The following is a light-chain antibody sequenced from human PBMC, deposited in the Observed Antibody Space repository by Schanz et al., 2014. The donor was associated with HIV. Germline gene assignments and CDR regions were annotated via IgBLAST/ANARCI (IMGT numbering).Light chain of an antibody. CDR2: DVT. CDR3: SSYTSSSTYV. CDR1: SSDGGGYNH. Sequence: QSALTQPASVSGSPGQSITISCTGTSSDGGGYNHVSWYQQHPGKAPKIMIYDVTNRPSGVSNRFSGSKAGNTASLTISGLQAEDEADYYCSSYTSSSTYVFGTGTKLTVL. V-gene: IGLV2-14*03. J-gene: IGLJ1*01.